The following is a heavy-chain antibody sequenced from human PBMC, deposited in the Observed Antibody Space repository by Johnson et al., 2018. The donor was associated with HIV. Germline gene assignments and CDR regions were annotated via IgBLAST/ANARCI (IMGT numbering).Heavy chain of an antibody. CDR1: GFTFDDYA. Sequence: VQLVESGGGLVQPGRSLRLSCAASGFTFDDYAMHWVRQAPGKGLEWVSGISWNSGSIGYADSVKGRFTISRDNAKNSLYLQMNSLRAEDTAVYYCAARRRDGYPYDAFDIWGQGTMVTVSS. D-gene: IGHD5-18*01. CDR2: ISWNSGSI. J-gene: IGHJ3*02. V-gene: IGHV3-9*01. CDR3: AARRRDGYPYDAFDI.